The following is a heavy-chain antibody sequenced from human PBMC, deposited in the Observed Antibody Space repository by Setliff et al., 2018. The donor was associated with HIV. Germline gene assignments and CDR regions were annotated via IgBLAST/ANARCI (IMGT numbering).Heavy chain of an antibody. D-gene: IGHD3-16*02. J-gene: IGHJ4*02. CDR1: GYSISSGYY. Sequence: SETLSLTCAVSGYSISSGYYWGWIRQPPGKGLEWIGSIYHSGSTHFNPSLKSRVTISIDTSKNQFSLKLSSVTAADTAVYYCARGGAARDYVWGSYRSPFDYWGQGTLVTVSS. CDR3: ARGGAARDYVWGSYRSPFDY. CDR2: IYHSGST. V-gene: IGHV4-38-2*01.